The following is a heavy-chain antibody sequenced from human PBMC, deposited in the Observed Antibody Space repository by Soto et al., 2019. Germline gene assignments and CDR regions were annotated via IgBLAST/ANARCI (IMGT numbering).Heavy chain of an antibody. Sequence: EVQLVESGGGLVKPGGSLRLSCAASGFTFSSYSMNWVRQAPGKGLEWVSSISSSSSYIYYADSVKGRFTISRDNAKNSLYLQMNSLRAEDTAVYYCARSWNYYYYYGMDVWGHGTTVTVSS. D-gene: IGHD3-3*01. CDR3: ARSWNYYYYYGMDV. CDR1: GFTFSSYS. V-gene: IGHV3-21*01. J-gene: IGHJ6*02. CDR2: ISSSSSYI.